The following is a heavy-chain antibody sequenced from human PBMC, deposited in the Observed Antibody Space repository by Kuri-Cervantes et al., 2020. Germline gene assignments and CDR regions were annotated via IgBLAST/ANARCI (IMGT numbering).Heavy chain of an antibody. Sequence: ASVKVSCKASGYTFTTYYIHWVRQAPGQGLEWMGMINPSGGTTTYAQKFQGRVTMTRNTSISTAYMELSSLRSEDTAVYYCARGYCSSTSCYIDYWGQGTLVTVSS. CDR3: ARGYCSSTSCYIDY. CDR1: GYTFTTYY. CDR2: INPSGGTT. V-gene: IGHV1-46*01. J-gene: IGHJ4*02. D-gene: IGHD2-2*02.